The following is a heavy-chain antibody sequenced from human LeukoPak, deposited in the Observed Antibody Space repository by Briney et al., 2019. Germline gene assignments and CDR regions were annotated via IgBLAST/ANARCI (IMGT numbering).Heavy chain of an antibody. CDR1: GFTFSIYT. J-gene: IGHJ4*02. D-gene: IGHD6-19*01. CDR2: INYNGDNK. CDR3: AKDGHCPGALCPTQIAVAGYNDN. Sequence: TGGSLRLSCAASGFTFSIYTMNWVRQAPGKGLEWVSIINYNGDNKYYADSVQGRFTISRDNSKNTVYLQMNSLRAEDTAIYYCAKDGHCPGALCPTQIAVAGYNDNWGQGNLGTVSS. V-gene: IGHV3-23*01.